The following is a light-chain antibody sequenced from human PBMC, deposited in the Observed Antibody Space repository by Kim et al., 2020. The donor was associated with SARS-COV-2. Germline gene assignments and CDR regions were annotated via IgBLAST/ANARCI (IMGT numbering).Light chain of an antibody. Sequence: DIQMTQSPSTLSASVGDRVTITCRASQSFSSWLAWHQQKPGKVPKLLIYKTTILESGVPSRFSGSGSGTEFTLTISSLQPDDFATYYCQQYNNFPITCGQATRLEIK. CDR3: QQYNNFPIT. J-gene: IGKJ5*01. V-gene: IGKV1-5*03. CDR1: QSFSSW. CDR2: KTT.